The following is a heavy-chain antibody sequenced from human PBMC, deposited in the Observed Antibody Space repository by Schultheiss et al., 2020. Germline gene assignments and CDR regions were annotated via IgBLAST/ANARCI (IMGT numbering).Heavy chain of an antibody. D-gene: IGHD4-17*01. Sequence: SETLSLTCTVSGGSINGGNYYWNWIRQPAGKGLEWIGRIYTSGSTYYNPSLKSRVTISVDTSKNQFSLKLSSVTAADTAVYYCARDVTTDNWFDPWGQGTLVTVSS. CDR1: GGSINGGNYY. J-gene: IGHJ5*02. CDR2: IYTSGST. CDR3: ARDVTTDNWFDP. V-gene: IGHV4-61*02.